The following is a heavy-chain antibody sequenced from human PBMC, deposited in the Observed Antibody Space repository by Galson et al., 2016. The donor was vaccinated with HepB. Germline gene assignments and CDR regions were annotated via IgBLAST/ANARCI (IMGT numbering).Heavy chain of an antibody. D-gene: IGHD3-16*01. CDR1: GFTFTSYW. Sequence: SLRLSCAASGFTFTSYWMNWVRQTPGKGLELVANTDQGGNNKYYVDSVQGRFTISRDNGKNSVVLQMNSLGVEDTAIYYRATLGHGTHDYWGQGTLVTVSS. V-gene: IGHV3-7*03. J-gene: IGHJ4*02. CDR2: TDQGGNNK. CDR3: ATLGHGTHDY.